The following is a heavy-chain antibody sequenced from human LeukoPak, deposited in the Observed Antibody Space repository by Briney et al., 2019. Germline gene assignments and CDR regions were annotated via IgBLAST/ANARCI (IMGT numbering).Heavy chain of an antibody. CDR1: GFTVSSNY. CDR2: IYSGGST. CDR3: ARVGDYFYYFDY. J-gene: IGHJ4*02. V-gene: IGHV3-66*01. Sequence: GGSLRLSCAASGFTVSSNYMSWVRQAPGKGLEWVSVIYSGGSTYYADSVKGRFTISRDNSKNTLYLQMNSLRAEDTAVYYCARVGDYFYYFDYWGQGTLVTVSS. D-gene: IGHD4-17*01.